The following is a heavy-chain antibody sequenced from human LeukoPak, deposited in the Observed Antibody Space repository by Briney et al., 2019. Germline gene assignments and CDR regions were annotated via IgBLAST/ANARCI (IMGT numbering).Heavy chain of an antibody. Sequence: GAPVKVSCKASGYTFTGYYMHWVRQAPGQGLEWMGWINPNSGGTNYAQKFQGRVTMTRDTSISTAYMELSRLRSDDPAVYYCARDRRAYCGGDCYPGDYWGQGTLVTVSS. J-gene: IGHJ4*02. D-gene: IGHD2-21*02. V-gene: IGHV1-2*02. CDR3: ARDRRAYCGGDCYPGDY. CDR1: GYTFTGYY. CDR2: INPNSGGT.